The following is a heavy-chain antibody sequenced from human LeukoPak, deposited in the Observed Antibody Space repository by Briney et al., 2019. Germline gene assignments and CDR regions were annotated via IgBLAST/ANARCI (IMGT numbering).Heavy chain of an antibody. V-gene: IGHV4-34*01. CDR3: ARRETMVRGVDY. CDR1: GGSISSYY. Sequence: SETLSLTCTVSGGSISSYYWSWIRQPPGKGLEWIGEINHGGSTNYNPSLKSRVTISVDTSKNQFSLKLSSVTAADTAVYYCARRETMVRGVDYWGQGTLVTVSS. D-gene: IGHD3-10*01. J-gene: IGHJ4*02. CDR2: INHGGST.